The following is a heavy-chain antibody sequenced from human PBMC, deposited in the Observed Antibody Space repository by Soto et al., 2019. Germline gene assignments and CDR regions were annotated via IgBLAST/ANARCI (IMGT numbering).Heavy chain of an antibody. CDR3: ASQWEEDYYGMDV. D-gene: IGHD1-26*01. Sequence: QVKLVESGGGLVKPGGSLRLSCAASGFTFSDYYMSWIRQAPGKGLEWVSYISSSSSYTNYADSVKGRFTITRDNAKNSLYLQMNSLRAEDTAVYYCASQWEEDYYGMDVWGQGTTVTVSS. V-gene: IGHV3-11*06. CDR1: GFTFSDYY. CDR2: ISSSSSYT. J-gene: IGHJ6*02.